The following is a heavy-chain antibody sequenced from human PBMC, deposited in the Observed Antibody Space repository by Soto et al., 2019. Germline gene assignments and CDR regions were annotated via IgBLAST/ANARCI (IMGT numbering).Heavy chain of an antibody. J-gene: IGHJ4*02. CDR2: ISSSSSYI. D-gene: IGHD3-3*01. CDR1: GFTFSSYS. Sequence: GGSLRLSCAASGFTFSSYSMNWVRQAPGKGLEWVSSISSSSSYIYYADSVKGRFTISRDNAKNSLYLQMNSLRAEDTAVYYCASSYYDFWSGYYTGYFDYWGQGTLVTVSS. V-gene: IGHV3-21*01. CDR3: ASSYYDFWSGYYTGYFDY.